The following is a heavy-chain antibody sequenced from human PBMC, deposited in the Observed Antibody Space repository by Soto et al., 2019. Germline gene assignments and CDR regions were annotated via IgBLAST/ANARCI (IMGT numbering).Heavy chain of an antibody. CDR2: MSYAGTYK. CDR1: GFTFSDYG. Sequence: QVQLVESGGGVVQPGRSLRLSCAVSGFTFSDYGMHWVRQAPGKGLEWVAVMSYAGTYKYYADSVKGRFTISRDLSGNTLFLQMNSLRLEDTAVYFCAKEMYPRTVLDSSSPWGDYWGQGTLVIVSS. CDR3: AKEMYPRTVLDSSSPWGDY. V-gene: IGHV3-30*18. D-gene: IGHD6-6*01. J-gene: IGHJ4*02.